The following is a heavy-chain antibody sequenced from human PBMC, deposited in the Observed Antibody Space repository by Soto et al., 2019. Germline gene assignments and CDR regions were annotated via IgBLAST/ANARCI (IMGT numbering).Heavy chain of an antibody. D-gene: IGHD1-26*01. CDR2: ISTYNGDT. V-gene: IGHV1-18*01. CDR1: GYTFTTSG. J-gene: IGHJ6*02. CDR3: ARQGSRPYYYYGLDV. Sequence: QVQLVQSGPEVRKPGASVKVSCEASGYTFTTSGISWVRQVPGQGLEWMGWISTYNGDTNSAQNFQGRVLMTADTSTGTAYMELMSPKSDDTAVYYCARQGSRPYYYYGLDVWGQGTIVTVSS.